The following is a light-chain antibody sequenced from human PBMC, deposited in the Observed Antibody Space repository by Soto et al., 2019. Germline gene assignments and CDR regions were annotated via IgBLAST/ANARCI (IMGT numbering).Light chain of an antibody. J-gene: IGLJ1*01. Sequence: QSVLTQPASVSGSPGQSITISCTGTSSDVGGYNYVSWYQQQPGKAPKFMIYDVTNRPSGVSNLFSGSKSGNTASLTISGLQAEDEADYYCCSYTTSNTRQIVFGTGTKVTV. CDR2: DVT. V-gene: IGLV2-14*01. CDR3: CSYTTSNTRQIV. CDR1: SSDVGGYNY.